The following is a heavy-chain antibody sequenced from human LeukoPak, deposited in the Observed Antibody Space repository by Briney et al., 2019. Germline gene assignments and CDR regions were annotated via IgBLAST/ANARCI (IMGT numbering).Heavy chain of an antibody. V-gene: IGHV3-48*03. J-gene: IGHJ4*02. CDR3: AKSPITIFGVTPYFDY. Sequence: GGSLRLSCAASGFTLSSYEMNWVRLAPGKGLEWISYISRTGNSIYYADSVKGRFTISRDNSKNTLYLQMNSLRAEDTAVYYCAKSPITIFGVTPYFDYWGQGTLVTVSS. CDR2: ISRTGNSI. D-gene: IGHD3-3*01. CDR1: GFTLSSYE.